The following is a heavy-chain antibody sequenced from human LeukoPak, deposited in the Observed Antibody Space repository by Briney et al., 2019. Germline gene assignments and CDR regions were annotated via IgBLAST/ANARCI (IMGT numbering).Heavy chain of an antibody. D-gene: IGHD3-16*01. J-gene: IGHJ4*02. CDR3: AGYDHSNYLAY. Sequence: SETLSLTCTVSGVSISTNYWNWVRQSPEKGLEWIGYISNSGSGDLHPSLTSRVTLSLDPSKNQLSLSLNSVTAVDTAVYFCAGYDHSNYLAYWGQGARVTVSS. V-gene: IGHV4-59*13. CDR2: ISNSGSG. CDR1: GVSISTNY.